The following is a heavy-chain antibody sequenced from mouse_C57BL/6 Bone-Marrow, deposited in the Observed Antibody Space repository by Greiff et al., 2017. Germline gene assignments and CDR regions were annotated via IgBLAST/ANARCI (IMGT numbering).Heavy chain of an antibody. Sequence: QVQLKESGPELVKPGASVKISCKASGYAFSSSWMNWVKQRPGKGLEWIGRIYPGDGDTNYNGKFKGKATLTADKSSSTAYMQLSSLTSEDSAVYYCARSADYNNYGNYFDYWGQGTTLTVSS. D-gene: IGHD2-5*01. CDR1: GYAFSSSW. CDR3: ARSADYNNYGNYFDY. V-gene: IGHV1-82*01. J-gene: IGHJ2*01. CDR2: IYPGDGDT.